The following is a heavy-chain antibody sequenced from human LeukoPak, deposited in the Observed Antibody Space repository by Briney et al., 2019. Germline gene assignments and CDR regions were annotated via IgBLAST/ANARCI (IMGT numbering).Heavy chain of an antibody. CDR1: GYTFTGYY. J-gene: IGHJ4*02. CDR2: INPNSGGT. V-gene: IGHV1-2*02. D-gene: IGHD3-22*01. CDR3: ARDNYYDSSGYWGDY. Sequence: ASVKVSCKASGYTFTGYYMHWVRQAPGQGLEWMGWINPNSGGTNYAQKFQGRVTMTRDTSISTAYMELSRLRSDDTAVYYCARDNYYDSSGYWGDYWGQGTLVTVS.